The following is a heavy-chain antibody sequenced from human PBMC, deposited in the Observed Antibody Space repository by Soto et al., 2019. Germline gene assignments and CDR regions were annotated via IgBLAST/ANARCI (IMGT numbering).Heavy chain of an antibody. CDR1: GLVSGSTFDNYA. D-gene: IGHD2-15*01. CDR2: TTGGGVTS. CDR3: EKSQALAGRSYFYYGIDV. J-gene: IGHJ6*02. Sequence: DVHLLESGGGLVQPGGSLRVSCVISGLVSGSTFDNYAMNWVRQAPGKGLEWVSSTTGGGVTSYYADSVRGRFTISRDNFKNTLYLHPNSLRAEDTAVDYCEKSQALAGRSYFYYGIDVWGQGTMVTVSS. V-gene: IGHV3-23*01.